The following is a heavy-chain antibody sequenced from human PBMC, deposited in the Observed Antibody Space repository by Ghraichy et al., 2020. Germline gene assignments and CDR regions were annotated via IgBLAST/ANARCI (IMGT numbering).Heavy chain of an antibody. J-gene: IGHJ4*02. V-gene: IGHV3-30*02. CDR1: GFTFRNYS. D-gene: IGHD1-7*01. CDR3: TVSASNFYFDY. Sequence: GESLRLSCAASGFTFRNYSMHWVRQAPGKGLEWVAFIRNDGSNKNYADSVKGRFTISRDNSKNTLYLQMNSLRAEDTAVYYCTVSASNFYFDYWGQGTLVTVSS. CDR2: IRNDGSNK.